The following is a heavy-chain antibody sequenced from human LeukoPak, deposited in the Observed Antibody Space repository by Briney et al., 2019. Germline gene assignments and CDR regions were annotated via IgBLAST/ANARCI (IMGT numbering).Heavy chain of an antibody. CDR2: ICYSGST. D-gene: IGHD6-13*01. Sequence: TSETLSLTCTVSGGSISSSSYYWGWIRQPPGKGLEWIGSICYSGSTYYNPSLKSRVTISVDTSKNQFSLKLSSVTAADTAVYYCARRLAGTEDYWGHGTLVTVSS. J-gene: IGHJ4*01. V-gene: IGHV4-39*01. CDR3: ARRLAGTEDY. CDR1: GGSISSSSYY.